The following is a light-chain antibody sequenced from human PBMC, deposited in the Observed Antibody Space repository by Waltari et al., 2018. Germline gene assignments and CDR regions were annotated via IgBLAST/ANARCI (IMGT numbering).Light chain of an antibody. CDR3: QHYDKWLRYS. Sequence: EMVMTQSPATLSVSPGERATLSCRASQSLSSNLAWYQQKPGQAPRLLIYGASPRATGIPARFSGSGSGTEFTLTISSLQSEDFAVYYCQHYDKWLRYSFGQGTKVEIK. J-gene: IGKJ2*01. CDR2: GAS. V-gene: IGKV3-15*01. CDR1: QSLSSN.